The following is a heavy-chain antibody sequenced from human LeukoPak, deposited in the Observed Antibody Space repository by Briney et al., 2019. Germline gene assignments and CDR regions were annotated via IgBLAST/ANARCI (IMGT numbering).Heavy chain of an antibody. Sequence: GESLKISCKGSGYTFTIYWIAWVRQMPGKGLEWMGIIYPGDSKTRYSPSFQGQVTISADKSVTTAYLQWSSLKASDTAMYYCARRDYYDSNLYFDYWGQGTLVTVSS. CDR2: IYPGDSKT. J-gene: IGHJ4*02. V-gene: IGHV5-51*01. CDR3: ARRDYYDSNLYFDY. D-gene: IGHD3-22*01. CDR1: GYTFTIYW.